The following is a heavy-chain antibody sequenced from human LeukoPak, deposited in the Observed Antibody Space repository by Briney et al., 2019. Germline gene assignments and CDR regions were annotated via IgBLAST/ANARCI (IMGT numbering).Heavy chain of an antibody. J-gene: IGHJ5*02. CDR3: AKDDHCSSTSCYEINWFDP. D-gene: IGHD2-2*01. Sequence: GGSLRLSCAASGFTFSSYWMSWVRQAPGKGLEWVANIKQDGSEKYYVDSVKGRFTISRDNAKNSLYLQMNSLRAEDTAVYYCAKDDHCSSTSCYEINWFDPWGQGTLVTVSS. CDR2: IKQDGSEK. CDR1: GFTFSSYW. V-gene: IGHV3-7*01.